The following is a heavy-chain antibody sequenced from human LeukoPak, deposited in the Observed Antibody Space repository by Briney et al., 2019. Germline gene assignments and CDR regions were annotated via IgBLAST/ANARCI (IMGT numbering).Heavy chain of an antibody. CDR3: ARDARVVVAATYDY. D-gene: IGHD2-15*01. CDR2: ISAYNGNT. V-gene: IGHV1-18*01. J-gene: IGHJ4*02. CDR1: GYTFTSYG. Sequence: ASVKVSCKASGYTFTSYGISWVRQAPEQGLEWMGWISAYNGNTNYAQKLQGRVTMTTDTSTSTAYMELRSLRSDDTAVYYCARDARVVVAATYDYWGQGTLVTVSS.